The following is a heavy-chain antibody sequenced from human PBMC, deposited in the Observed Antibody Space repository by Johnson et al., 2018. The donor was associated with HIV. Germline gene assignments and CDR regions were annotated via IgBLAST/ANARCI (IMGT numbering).Heavy chain of an antibody. V-gene: IGHV3-20*04. J-gene: IGHJ3*02. Sequence: VLLVESGGGLVQPGGSLRLSCAPSGFTFDDYGMSLVRQAPGKGLEWVSGINWNGGNTSYADSVKGRFTISRDNAKNSLYLQMNSLRAEDTALYYCARERSLVRGVMPGAFDIWGQGTMVTVSS. D-gene: IGHD3-10*01. CDR3: ARERSLVRGVMPGAFDI. CDR2: INWNGGNT. CDR1: GFTFDDYG.